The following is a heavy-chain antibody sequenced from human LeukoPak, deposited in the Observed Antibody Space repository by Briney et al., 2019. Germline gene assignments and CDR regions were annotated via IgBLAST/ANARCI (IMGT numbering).Heavy chain of an antibody. V-gene: IGHV3-30-3*01. Sequence: PGRSLRLSCAASGFTFSNYAIHWVRQAPGKGLEWVTMISPDGTNEYYVDSVKGRFIISRDNSKTTVCLQMNSLTTEDTAVYYCARELYYYDTGNFDYWGQGTLVTVSS. CDR3: ARELYYYDTGNFDY. J-gene: IGHJ4*02. CDR1: GFTFSNYA. CDR2: ISPDGTNE. D-gene: IGHD3-22*01.